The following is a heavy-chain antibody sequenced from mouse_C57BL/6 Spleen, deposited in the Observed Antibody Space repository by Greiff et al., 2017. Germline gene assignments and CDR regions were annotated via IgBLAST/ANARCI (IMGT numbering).Heavy chain of an antibody. D-gene: IGHD1-1*01. CDR3: ARRYGGDYFDY. V-gene: IGHV1-69*01. Sequence: VKLQQPGAELVMPGASVKLSCKASGYTFTSYWMHWVKQRPGQGLEWIGEIDPSDSYTNYNQKFKGKSTLTVDKSSSTAYMQLSSLTSEDSAVYYCARRYGGDYFDYWGQGTTLTVSS. CDR2: IDPSDSYT. J-gene: IGHJ2*01. CDR1: GYTFTSYW.